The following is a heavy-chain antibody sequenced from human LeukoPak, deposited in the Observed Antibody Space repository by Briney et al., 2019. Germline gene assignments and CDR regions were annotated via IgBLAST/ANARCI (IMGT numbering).Heavy chain of an antibody. CDR3: AKDARRTSGWYFFDY. Sequence: GGSLRLSCAASGFAFSSQAMGWVRQAPGKGLEWVSVISDSGSITYYADSVKGRFTISRDNSKNTLFLQMNSLRAGDTAVYYCAKDARRTSGWYFFDYWGQGTLDTVSS. CDR2: ISDSGSIT. D-gene: IGHD6-19*01. V-gene: IGHV3-23*01. CDR1: GFAFSSQA. J-gene: IGHJ4*02.